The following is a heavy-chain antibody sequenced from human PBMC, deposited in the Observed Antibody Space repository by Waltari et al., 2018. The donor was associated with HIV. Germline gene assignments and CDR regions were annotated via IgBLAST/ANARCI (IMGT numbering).Heavy chain of an antibody. CDR2: ISGSGGRT. CDR3: AKDLAPRIVVVKLFDAFDI. Sequence: EVQLLESGGGLVQPGGSLRLSCAASGFTFSSYAMSWVRQVPGKGLEWVSAISGSGGRTYYADSVKGRFTISRDNSKNTLYLQMNSLRAEDTAVYYCAKDLAPRIVVVKLFDAFDIWGQGTMVTVSS. CDR1: GFTFSSYA. D-gene: IGHD3-22*01. V-gene: IGHV3-23*01. J-gene: IGHJ3*02.